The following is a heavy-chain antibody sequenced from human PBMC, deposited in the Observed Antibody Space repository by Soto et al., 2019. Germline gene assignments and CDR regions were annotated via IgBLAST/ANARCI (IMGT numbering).Heavy chain of an antibody. CDR2: IGASGDIT. J-gene: IGHJ4*02. CDR1: GFSFRKFA. Sequence: GGSLRLSCAASGFSFRKFAMSWVRQAPGKGLEWVAGIGASGDITWYADSVKGRLSISRDNSKNTLYLQLNSLRFEDTAVYYCAKDDFTDRGDDYFDYWGPGTLVTVSS. V-gene: IGHV3-23*01. CDR3: AKDDFTDRGDDYFDY. D-gene: IGHD2-21*02.